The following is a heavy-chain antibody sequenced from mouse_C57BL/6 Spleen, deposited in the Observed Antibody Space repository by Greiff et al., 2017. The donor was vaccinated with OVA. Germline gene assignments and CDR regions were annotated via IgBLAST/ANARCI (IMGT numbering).Heavy chain of an antibody. V-gene: IGHV5-12*01. CDR2: ISNGGGST. J-gene: IGHJ2*01. Sequence: DVMLVESGGGLVQPGGSRKLSCAASGFTFSDYYMYWVRQTPEKRLEWVAYISNGGGSTYYPDTVKGRFTISRDNAKNTLYLQMSRLKSEDTAMYYCARHQGYYFDYWGQGTTLTVSS. D-gene: IGHD3-2*02. CDR1: GFTFSDYY. CDR3: ARHQGYYFDY.